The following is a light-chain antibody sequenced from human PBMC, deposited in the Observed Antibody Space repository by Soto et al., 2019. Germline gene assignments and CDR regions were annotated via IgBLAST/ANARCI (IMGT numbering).Light chain of an antibody. V-gene: IGLV2-14*01. Sequence: QSALTQPASVSGSPGQSITISCTGTSSDVGGYNYVSWYQQHPGKAPKLMMYVVSNRPSGVSNRFSGSKSGNTASLTISGLKAKDEADYYCSSYTSSSTRVFGGGTKLTVL. J-gene: IGLJ3*02. CDR1: SSDVGGYNY. CDR3: SSYTSSSTRV. CDR2: VVS.